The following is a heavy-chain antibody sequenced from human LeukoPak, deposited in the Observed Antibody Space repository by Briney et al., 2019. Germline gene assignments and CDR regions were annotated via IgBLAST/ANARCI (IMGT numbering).Heavy chain of an antibody. J-gene: IGHJ4*02. CDR2: INHSGST. D-gene: IGHD1-26*01. V-gene: IGHV4-34*01. CDR3: ARGRGEEWELLGVDYFDY. Sequence: PSETLSLTCAVYGGSFSGYYWSWIPQPPGKGLEWIWEINHSGSTNYNPSLKSRVTISVDTSKNQFSLKLSSVTAADTAVYYCARGRGEEWELLGVDYFDYWGQGTLVTVSS. CDR1: GGSFSGYY.